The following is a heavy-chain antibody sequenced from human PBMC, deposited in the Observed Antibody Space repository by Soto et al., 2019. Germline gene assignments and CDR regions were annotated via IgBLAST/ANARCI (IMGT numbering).Heavy chain of an antibody. J-gene: IGHJ4*02. CDR1: GGSISSYY. V-gene: IGHV4-59*01. CDR3: ARSSSIAATLWL. Sequence: PSETLSLTCTVSGGSISSYYWSWIRQPPGKGLEWIGYIYYSGSTNYNPSLKSRVTISVDTSKNQFSLKMTSVTAADTAVYYCARSSSIAATLWLWGQGTLVTLSS. D-gene: IGHD6-6*01. CDR2: IYYSGST.